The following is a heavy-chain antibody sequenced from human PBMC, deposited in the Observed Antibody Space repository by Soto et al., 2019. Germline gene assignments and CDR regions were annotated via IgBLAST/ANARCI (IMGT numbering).Heavy chain of an antibody. CDR1: GFTFSSYA. CDR3: ARGGAMVPSFDY. J-gene: IGHJ4*02. Sequence: VQLVESGGGVVQPGRSLRLSCAASGFTFSSYAIQWVRQAPGKGLEWVAVTSNDGSNKSYADSVKGRFTISRDNSKNTLYLQMNSLRAEDTAVYYCARGGAMVPSFDYWGQGTLVTVSS. D-gene: IGHD5-18*01. CDR2: TSNDGSNK. V-gene: IGHV3-30-3*01.